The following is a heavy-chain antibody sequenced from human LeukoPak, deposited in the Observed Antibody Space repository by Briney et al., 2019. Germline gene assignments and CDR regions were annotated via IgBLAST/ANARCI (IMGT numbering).Heavy chain of an antibody. D-gene: IGHD5-18*01. CDR2: IYYSGST. J-gene: IGHJ4*02. V-gene: IGHV4-59*08. CDR3: ARSLRGYRFATDY. CDR1: GDSINSYY. Sequence: SETLSLTCTVSGDSINSYYWSWLRQPPGKGLEWIEYIYYSGSTKYNPSIKCRVTISVDTSKNQFSLKLSSVTAADTAVYYCARSLRGYRFATDYWGQGTLVTVSS.